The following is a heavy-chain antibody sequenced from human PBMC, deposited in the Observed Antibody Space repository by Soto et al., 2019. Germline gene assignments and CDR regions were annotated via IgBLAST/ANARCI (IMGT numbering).Heavy chain of an antibody. V-gene: IGHV4-61*01. CDR1: GDSVSKDNYY. D-gene: IGHD3-16*01. J-gene: IGHJ4*02. Sequence: SETLSLTCAVSGDSVSKDNYYWIWIRQPPGKGLEWIGYIYYSGTTNYNSYLKSRLSLSVDMSKNQFSLKLASVTAADTAVYFCARSQRGRTAFTFDYWGQGALVTVSS. CDR2: IYYSGTT. CDR3: ARSQRGRTAFTFDY.